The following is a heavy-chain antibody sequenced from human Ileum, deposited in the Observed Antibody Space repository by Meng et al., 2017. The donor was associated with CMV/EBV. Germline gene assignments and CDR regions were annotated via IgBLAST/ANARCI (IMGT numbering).Heavy chain of an antibody. CDR3: AKDRYFEPAHFDY. Sequence: GESLKISCAASGFTFSSYAMSWVRQAPGKGLEWVAAISGSGANSYYAESVKGRATISRDNSKNTLLLELNGLRAEGTAVYYCAKDRYFEPAHFDYWGQGTLVTVSS. CDR2: ISGSGANS. V-gene: IGHV3-23*01. CDR1: GFTFSSYA. J-gene: IGHJ4*02. D-gene: IGHD3-9*01.